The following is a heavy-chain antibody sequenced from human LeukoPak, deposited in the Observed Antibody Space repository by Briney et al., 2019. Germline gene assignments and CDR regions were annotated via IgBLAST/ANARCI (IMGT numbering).Heavy chain of an antibody. J-gene: IGHJ3*02. CDR2: ISSSSSYI. Sequence: GGSLRLSYAASGFTFSSYSMNWVRQAPGKGLEWVSSISSSSSYIYYADSVKGRFTISRDNAKNSLYLQMNSLRAEDTAVYYCARADIVVVVAATGAFDIWGQGTMVTVSS. D-gene: IGHD2-15*01. V-gene: IGHV3-21*01. CDR3: ARADIVVVVAATGAFDI. CDR1: GFTFSSYS.